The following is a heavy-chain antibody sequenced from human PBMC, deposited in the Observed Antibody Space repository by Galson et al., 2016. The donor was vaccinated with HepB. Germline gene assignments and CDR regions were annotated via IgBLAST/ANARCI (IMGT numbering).Heavy chain of an antibody. CDR1: GFAFSNSA. D-gene: IGHD1-1*01. J-gene: IGHJ4*02. Sequence: SLRPSSAASGFAFSNSAMGWARQTSGKGLEWISSIAAGSSTTSYTHPVTGRFTISRDNTENTLYLQMNSLIIEDTALYYCAKDFLVSDKSYNDFDLWGQGTLVTVSS. CDR2: IAAGSSTT. CDR3: AKDFLVSDKSYNDFDL. V-gene: IGHV3-23*01.